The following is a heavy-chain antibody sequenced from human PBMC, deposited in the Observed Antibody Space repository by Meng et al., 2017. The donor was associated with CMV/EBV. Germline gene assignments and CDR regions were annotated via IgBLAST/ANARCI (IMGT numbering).Heavy chain of an antibody. D-gene: IGHD5-12*01. V-gene: IGHV4-34*01. J-gene: IGHJ6*02. CDR3: ARGARKGYDYRNYYYYGMDV. CDR1: GDSVSSNSAA. Sequence: SETLSLTCAISGDSVSSNSAAWSWIRQPPGKGLEWIGEINHSGSTNYNPSLKSRVTISVDTSKNQFSLKLSSVTAADTAVYYCARGARKGYDYRNYYYYGMDVWGQGTTVTVSS. CDR2: INHSGST.